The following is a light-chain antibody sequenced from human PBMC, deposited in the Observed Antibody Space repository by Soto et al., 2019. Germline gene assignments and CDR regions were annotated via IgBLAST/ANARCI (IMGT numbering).Light chain of an antibody. CDR1: QSVSSN. CDR2: GAS. V-gene: IGKV3-15*01. CDR3: QQYNNFWT. Sequence: EIVMTQSPATLSVSPGETATLSCRASQSVSSNLAWYQQKPGQAPRLLIYGASTRATDIPARFSGSGYGTEFTLTISSLQSEDFAVYYCQQYNNFWTFGQGTKVEIK. J-gene: IGKJ1*01.